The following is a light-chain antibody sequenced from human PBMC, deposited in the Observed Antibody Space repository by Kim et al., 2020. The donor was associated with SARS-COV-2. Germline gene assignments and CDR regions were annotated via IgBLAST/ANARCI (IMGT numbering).Light chain of an antibody. Sequence: ETVLTQSPGTLSLSPGEGATLSCRASQSVSTTYLAWYQQKSGQAPRLLIYGTSSRATGIPDRFSGSGSGTDFTLTISRLEPEDFAVYYCQQYGTSPRTFGGGTKVDIK. CDR1: QSVSTTY. CDR3: QQYGTSPRT. CDR2: GTS. J-gene: IGKJ4*01. V-gene: IGKV3-20*01.